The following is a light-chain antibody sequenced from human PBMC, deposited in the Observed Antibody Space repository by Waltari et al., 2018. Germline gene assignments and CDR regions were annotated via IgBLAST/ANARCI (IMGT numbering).Light chain of an antibody. CDR3: SSYTNTGDTLV. CDR1: SSDVGGYNR. CDR2: DVN. V-gene: IGLV2-18*02. Sequence: QSALTQPPSVSGSPGQSVTISCTGTSSDVGGYNRVSWYQQSPGTAPKLILYDVNIRPTGVPDRFSGSQSGEPASLTISGLQAEDEGHYYCSSYTNTGDTLVFGGGTELTVL. J-gene: IGLJ2*01.